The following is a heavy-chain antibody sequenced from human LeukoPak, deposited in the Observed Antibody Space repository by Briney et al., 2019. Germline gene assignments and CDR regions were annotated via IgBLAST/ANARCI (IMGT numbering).Heavy chain of an antibody. V-gene: IGHV1-18*04. Sequence: GSVKVSCKASGYTFTSYGISWVRQAPGQGLEWMGWISAYNGNTNYAQKLQGRVTMTTDTSTSTAYTELRSLRSDDTAVYYCARIQAVPAAPVDYWGQGTLVTVSS. CDR3: ARIQAVPAAPVDY. CDR2: ISAYNGNT. D-gene: IGHD2-2*01. CDR1: GYTFTSYG. J-gene: IGHJ4*02.